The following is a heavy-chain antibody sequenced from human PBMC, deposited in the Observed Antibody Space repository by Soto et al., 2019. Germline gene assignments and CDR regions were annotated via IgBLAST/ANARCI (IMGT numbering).Heavy chain of an antibody. Sequence: QVQLVASGGGLVKPGGSLRLSCAASGFTFSDYYMSWTRQAPGKGLEWVSYISSGGSTIYYAASVKGRFTISRDKAKKSLSLQMTSLNAEDTAVYYWARGYYGECAATWGQGTMVTVFS. CDR3: ARGYYGECAAT. D-gene: IGHD4-17*01. CDR1: GFTFSDYY. V-gene: IGHV3-11*01. J-gene: IGHJ3*01. CDR2: ISSGGSTI.